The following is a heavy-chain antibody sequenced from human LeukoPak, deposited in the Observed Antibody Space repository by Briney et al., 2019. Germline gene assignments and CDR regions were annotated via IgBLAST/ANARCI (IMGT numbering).Heavy chain of an antibody. CDR3: ARGRESRGNGDADALDI. V-gene: IGHV3-48*03. J-gene: IGHJ3*02. CDR2: ISSSGSSK. D-gene: IGHD2-8*01. CDR1: GFSFSAST. Sequence: GGSLRLSCGASGFSFSASTMNWVRQAPGKGLEWVSYISSSGSSKYYADSVKGRFTISRDNAKSSLFLQMNSLRVDDTALYYSARGRESRGNGDADALDIWGQGTMVNVSS.